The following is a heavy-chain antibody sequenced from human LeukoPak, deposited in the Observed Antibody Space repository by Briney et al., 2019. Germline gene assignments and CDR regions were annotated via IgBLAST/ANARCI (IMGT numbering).Heavy chain of an antibody. CDR3: ARDTYPGYGPADYYGMDV. J-gene: IGHJ6*02. V-gene: IGHV4-61*05. CDR2: MYYSGST. CDR1: GDFIGNTTYF. D-gene: IGHD1-1*01. Sequence: SETLSLTCTVSGDFIGNTTYFWAWIRQPPGKGLEWIGYMYYSGSTNYSPSLKSRVTISGDTSKNQFSLKLSSVTAADTAVYYCARDTYPGYGPADYYGMDVWGQGTTVTVSS.